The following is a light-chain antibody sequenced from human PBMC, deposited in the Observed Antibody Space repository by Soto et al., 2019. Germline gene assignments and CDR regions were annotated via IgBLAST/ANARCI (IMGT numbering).Light chain of an antibody. J-gene: IGKJ2*01. V-gene: IGKV3-15*01. CDR2: AAS. Sequence: EIVMTQSPVTLSLSPGETATLSCRAGQSVRSNLAWYQQKAGQAPRLLIFAASVRATGIPDRFIGRGSGTEFTLTISSLQSEDFAFYYCQQYNSWPPYTFGQGTKLEI. CDR1: QSVRSN. CDR3: QQYNSWPPYT.